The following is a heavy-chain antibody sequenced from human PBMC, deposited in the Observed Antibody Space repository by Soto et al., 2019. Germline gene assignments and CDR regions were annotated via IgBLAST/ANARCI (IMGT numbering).Heavy chain of an antibody. J-gene: IGHJ6*02. CDR2: IIPIFGTA. CDR1: GGTFSSYA. Sequence: QVQLVQSGAEVKKPGSSVKVSCKASGGTFSSYAISWVRQAPGQGLEWMGGIIPIFGTANYAQKFQVRVTITAYESTSTAYMELSSLRYDDTAVYYCARHVPAAGYYYGMDVWGQGTTVTVSS. V-gene: IGHV1-69*12. CDR3: ARHVPAAGYYYGMDV. D-gene: IGHD2-2*01.